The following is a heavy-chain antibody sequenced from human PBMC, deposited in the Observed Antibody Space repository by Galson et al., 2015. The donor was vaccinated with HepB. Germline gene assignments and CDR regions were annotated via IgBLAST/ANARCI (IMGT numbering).Heavy chain of an antibody. V-gene: IGHV3-23*01. D-gene: IGHD2/OR15-2a*01. CDR1: GFSCNSHA. CDR2: ITSSGGTT. CDR3: VTGVYVHEGFGH. J-gene: IGHJ4*02. Sequence: SLRLSCAASGFSCNSHAMSGVRQAPVKGLEWVSGITSSGGTTYYAASLKGRFTMSRGYSKHTVNLQMNSLSVEDTAVYYCVTGVYVHEGFGHWGQGTLVTVPS.